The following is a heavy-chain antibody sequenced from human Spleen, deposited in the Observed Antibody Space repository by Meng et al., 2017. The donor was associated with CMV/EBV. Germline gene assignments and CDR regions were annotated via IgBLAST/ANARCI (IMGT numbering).Heavy chain of an antibody. V-gene: IGHV1-2*02. CDR3: AREGPNIVAMIAYHP. CDR1: GYTFSDYD. J-gene: IGHJ6*02. CDR2: INPKSGGT. D-gene: IGHD5-12*01. Sequence: SGYTFSDYDMHWVRQAPGQGPEWMGWINPKSGGTKYAQKFQGRVTMTRDTSISTAYMELSRLTSDDTAVYYCAREGPNIVAMIAYHPWGQGTTVTVSS.